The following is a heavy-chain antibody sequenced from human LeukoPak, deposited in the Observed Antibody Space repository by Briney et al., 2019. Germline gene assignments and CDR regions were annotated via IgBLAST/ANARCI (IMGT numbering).Heavy chain of an antibody. CDR2: TYYRSKWYN. Sequence: SQTLSLTCAISGDSVSGNSAAWSWIRQSPSRGLEWLGRTYYRSKWYNDYAVSVKSRITINPDTSKNQFSLQLNSVTPEDTAVYYCARSRRDGYNYVNYWGQGTLVTVSS. J-gene: IGHJ4*02. CDR3: ARSRRDGYNYVNY. D-gene: IGHD5-24*01. V-gene: IGHV6-1*01. CDR1: GDSVSGNSAA.